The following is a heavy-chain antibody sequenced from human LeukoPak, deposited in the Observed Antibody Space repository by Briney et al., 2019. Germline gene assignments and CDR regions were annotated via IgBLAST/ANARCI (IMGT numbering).Heavy chain of an antibody. J-gene: IGHJ4*02. CDR3: AXXRYGRTFSEGSLDY. CDR1: GGSFSGYY. CDR2: IYYSGST. V-gene: IGHV4-30-4*01. D-gene: IGHD3-16*01. Sequence: SETLSLTCAVYGGSFSGYYWSWIRQPPGKGLEWIGYIYYSGSTYYNPSLKSRVTISVDTSKNQFSLKLSSVTAADTAVYSCAXXRYGRTFSEGSLDYWGQGTLVTVSS.